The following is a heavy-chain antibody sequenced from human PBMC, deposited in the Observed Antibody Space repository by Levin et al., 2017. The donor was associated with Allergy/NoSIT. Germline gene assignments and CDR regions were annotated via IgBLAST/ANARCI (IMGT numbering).Heavy chain of an antibody. D-gene: IGHD3-22*01. Sequence: GESLKISCKASGYPFNGYYMHWVRQAPGQGLESMGWINPNSGGTNYAQKFQGRVTMTRDTSISTAYMELSRLRSDDTAVYYCARGGNYYDSSGYYYFDYWGQGTLVTVSS. CDR1: GYPFNGYY. J-gene: IGHJ4*02. CDR3: ARGGNYYDSSGYYYFDY. V-gene: IGHV1-2*02. CDR2: INPNSGGT.